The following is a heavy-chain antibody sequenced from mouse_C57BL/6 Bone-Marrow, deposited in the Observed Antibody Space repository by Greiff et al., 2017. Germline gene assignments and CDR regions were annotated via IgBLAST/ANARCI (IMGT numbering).Heavy chain of an antibody. CDR3: ARDDSYVYYFDY. CDR2: ISDGGSYT. V-gene: IGHV5-4*01. J-gene: IGHJ2*01. Sequence: EVKLVESGGGLVKPGGSLKLSCAASGFTFSSYAMSWVRQTPEKRLEWVATISDGGSYTYYPDNVKGRFTISRDNAKNNLYLQMSHLKSEDTAMYYCARDDSYVYYFDYWGQGTTLTVSS. D-gene: IGHD2-10*02. CDR1: GFTFSSYA.